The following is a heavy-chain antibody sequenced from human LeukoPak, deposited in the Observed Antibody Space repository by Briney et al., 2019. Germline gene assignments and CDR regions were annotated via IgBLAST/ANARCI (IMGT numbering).Heavy chain of an antibody. CDR1: GGSLGDYY. CDR3: ARGGRAISRG. V-gene: IGHV4-34*01. D-gene: IGHD3-3*01. CDR2: INQSGSI. Sequence: SETLSLTCAVSGGSLGDYYWSWVRQAPGEGLEWIGEINQSGSINYSPSLKSRLTLSIDPSKNQFSLNLTSVTAADTAVYYCARGGRAISRGWGQGILVTVSS. J-gene: IGHJ4*02.